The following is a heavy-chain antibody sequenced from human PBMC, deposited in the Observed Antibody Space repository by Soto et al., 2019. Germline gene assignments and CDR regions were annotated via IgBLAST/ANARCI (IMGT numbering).Heavy chain of an antibody. J-gene: IGHJ4*02. CDR3: TTLGTTRSDY. V-gene: IGHV3-15*07. CDR1: SVSNAW. Sequence: SVSNAWMNWVRQAPGKGLEWVGRIKSKTDGGTTDYAAPVKGRFTISRDDSKNTLYLQMNSLKTEDTAVYYCTTLGTTRSDYWSQGTLVTVSS. D-gene: IGHD1-1*01. CDR2: IKSKTDGGTT.